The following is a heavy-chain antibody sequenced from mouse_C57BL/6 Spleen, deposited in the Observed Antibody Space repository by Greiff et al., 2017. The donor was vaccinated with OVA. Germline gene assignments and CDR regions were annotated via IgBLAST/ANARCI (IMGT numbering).Heavy chain of an antibody. CDR2: IDPSDSYN. V-gene: IGHV1-69*01. D-gene: IGHD1-3*01. Sequence: QVQLEQPGAELVMPGASGKLSRKASGYTFTSHRMKWVKQRPGQGLEWIGEIDPSDSYNNNNKTFKGKSTLTVDKSSSTANMELCIIKSDASAVYWCARRGKTSYFEVWGTGTTVTVAS. J-gene: IGHJ1*03. CDR1: GYTFTSHR. CDR3: ARRGKTSYFEV.